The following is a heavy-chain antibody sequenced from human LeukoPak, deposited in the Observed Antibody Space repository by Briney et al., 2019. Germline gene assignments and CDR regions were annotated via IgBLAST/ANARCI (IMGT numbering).Heavy chain of an antibody. D-gene: IGHD3-22*01. CDR2: IKQDGSEK. V-gene: IGHV3-7*01. CDR1: GFIFSSYA. CDR3: ARDYYDSSGYYQTIYYYYGMDV. J-gene: IGHJ6*02. Sequence: GGSLRLSCAASGFIFSSYAMSWVRQAQGKGLEWVANIKQDGSEKYYVDSVKGRFTISRDNAKNSLYLQMNSLRAEDTVVYYCARDYYDSSGYYQTIYYYYGMDVWGQGTTVTVSS.